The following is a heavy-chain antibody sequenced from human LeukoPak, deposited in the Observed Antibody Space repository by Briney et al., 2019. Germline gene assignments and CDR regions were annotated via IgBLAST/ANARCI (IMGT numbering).Heavy chain of an antibody. CDR1: GFTFSNYW. D-gene: IGHD3-3*01. J-gene: IGHJ3*02. Sequence: GGSLRLSCAASGFTFSNYWMSWVRQAPGKGLDWVANIKQDGNEKYYVDSVKGRFTISRGNAKNSLYRQMNSLRAEDTAVYYCARVKYYDFWSGNDAFDIWGQGTMVSVSS. CDR3: ARVKYYDFWSGNDAFDI. V-gene: IGHV3-7*01. CDR2: IKQDGNEK.